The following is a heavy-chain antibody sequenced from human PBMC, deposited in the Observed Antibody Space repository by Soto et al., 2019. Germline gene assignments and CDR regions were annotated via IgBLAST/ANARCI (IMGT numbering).Heavy chain of an antibody. CDR3: VRDYKEHGGNAPY. V-gene: IGHV3-49*03. CDR1: GFTFGDYA. CDR2: IRSKAYGGTT. J-gene: IGHJ4*02. D-gene: IGHD2-15*01. Sequence: GGSLRLSCTTFGFTFGDYAMSWFRQAPGKGLEWVGFIRSKAYGGTTEYVASVKGRFTISRDDSKSVAYLQMDSLKTDDTAVYYCVRDYKEHGGNAPYWGQGTLVTVSS.